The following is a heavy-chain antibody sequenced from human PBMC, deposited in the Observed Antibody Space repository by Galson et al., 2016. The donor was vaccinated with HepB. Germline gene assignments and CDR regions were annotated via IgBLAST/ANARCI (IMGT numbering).Heavy chain of an antibody. CDR2: AIPLLGTS. V-gene: IGHV1-69*10. Sequence: SVKVSCKASGGTFSNYAFSWVRQAPGQGLEWVGGAIPLLGTSNYAEKLKGRVSVTADKSTMTAYMELNTLTSEDTAVYYCATVRLDGFWGGIYWGQGTLVTVSS. D-gene: IGHD5-24*01. CDR3: ATVRLDGFWGGIY. CDR1: GGTFSNYA. J-gene: IGHJ4*02.